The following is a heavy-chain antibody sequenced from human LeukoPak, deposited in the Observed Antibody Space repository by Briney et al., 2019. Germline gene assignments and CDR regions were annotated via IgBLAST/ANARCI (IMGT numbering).Heavy chain of an antibody. D-gene: IGHD5-24*01. J-gene: IGHJ4*02. CDR3: ARDLHGYSYDDY. CDR1: GYTFTSYG. Sequence: GASVKVSCKASGYTFTSYGISWVRQAPGQGLEWMGWISAYNGNTNYAQKLQGRVTMTRDTSTSTVYMELNSLTSEDTAVYYCARDLHGYSYDDYWGQGTLVTVSS. CDR2: ISAYNGNT. V-gene: IGHV1-18*01.